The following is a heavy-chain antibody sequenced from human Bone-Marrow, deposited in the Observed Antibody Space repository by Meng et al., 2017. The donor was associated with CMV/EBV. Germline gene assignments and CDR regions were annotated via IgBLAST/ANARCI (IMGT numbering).Heavy chain of an antibody. CDR1: GGSISSGDYY. CDR3: ARRTLIIETTKAWFDP. D-gene: IGHD1-14*01. CDR2: ISNDGTTI. J-gene: IGHJ5*02. V-gene: IGHV3-11*01. Sequence: LSLTCTVSGGSISSGDYYWNWIRQAPGKGPEWISYISNDGTTISYADSVKGRFTISRDNAKNSLYLEMNSLIAEDTAVYYCARRTLIIETTKAWFDPWGQGTLVTVSS.